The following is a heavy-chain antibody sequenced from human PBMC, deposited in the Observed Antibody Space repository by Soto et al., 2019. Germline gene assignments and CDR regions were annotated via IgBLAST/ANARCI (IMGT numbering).Heavy chain of an antibody. CDR1: GFNFRTSV. D-gene: IGHD2-15*01. CDR3: SNIQRGAPVSCFDH. J-gene: IGHJ4*02. CDR2: ISNDGSNK. Sequence: QGQLVESGGGVVQPGRSLRLSCAASGFNFRTSVMYGVPQVPGKGLEWVSVISNDGSNKYYANRVKCRFTIYRDYSKHILYLQMNGLRADDTAVNSCSNIQRGAPVSCFDHWGQGTLVTVSS. V-gene: IGHV3-30*18.